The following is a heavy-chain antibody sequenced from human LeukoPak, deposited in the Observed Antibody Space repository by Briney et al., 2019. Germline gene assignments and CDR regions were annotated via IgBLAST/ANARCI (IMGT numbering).Heavy chain of an antibody. CDR1: RFTLNNYA. Sequence: GGSLRLSCAASRFTLNNYAMHWVRQAPGKGLEWVAVISYDGSNKYYADSVKGRFTISRDNSKNTLYLQMNSLRAEDTAVYYCARDVVVAVYYYYGMDVWGQGTTVTVSS. D-gene: IGHD2-21*01. CDR2: ISYDGSNK. CDR3: ARDVVVAVYYYYGMDV. V-gene: IGHV3-30-3*01. J-gene: IGHJ6*02.